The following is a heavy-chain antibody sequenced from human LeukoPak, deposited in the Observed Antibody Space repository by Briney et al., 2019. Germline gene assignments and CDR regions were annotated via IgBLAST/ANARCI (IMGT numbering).Heavy chain of an antibody. CDR2: IYYTGNT. Sequence: SSETLSLICSVSGGSTSDYYWNWIRQPAGQGLEWLGRIYYTGNTAYNPSLESRLTMLLDTAKNQFSLKVTSVTAADTAVYYCERGENLFTYFDSWGQGTLVTVSS. CDR1: GGSTSDYY. CDR3: ERGENLFTYFDS. J-gene: IGHJ4*02. V-gene: IGHV4-4*07. D-gene: IGHD2/OR15-2a*01.